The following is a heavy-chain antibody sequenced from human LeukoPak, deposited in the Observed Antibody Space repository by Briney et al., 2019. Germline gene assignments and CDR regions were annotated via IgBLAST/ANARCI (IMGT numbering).Heavy chain of an antibody. CDR2: MHHRGST. D-gene: IGHD6-13*01. Sequence: SETLSLTCAVYDTSFSGYYWSWIRQPPGKGLEWIGEMHHRGSTNYNPSLKSRVSISVDTSKNQFSMNLTSVTAADTAVYYCARAYYSTSFYPYWGQGTSVTVSS. J-gene: IGHJ4*02. CDR3: ARAYYSTSFYPY. V-gene: IGHV4-34*01. CDR1: DTSFSGYY.